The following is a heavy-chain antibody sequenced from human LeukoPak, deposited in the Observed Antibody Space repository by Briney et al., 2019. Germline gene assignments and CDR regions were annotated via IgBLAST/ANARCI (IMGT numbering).Heavy chain of an antibody. CDR2: IYYSGST. J-gene: IGHJ3*02. CDR3: AGCPIDSSGYYLCDAFDI. D-gene: IGHD3-22*01. V-gene: IGHV4-59*08. Sequence: SETLSLTCTVSGGSISSYYWSWIRQPPGKGLEWIGYIYYSGSTNYNPSLKSRVTISVDTSKNQFSLKLSSVTAADTAVYYCAGCPIDSSGYYLCDAFDIWGQGTMVTVSS. CDR1: GGSISSYY.